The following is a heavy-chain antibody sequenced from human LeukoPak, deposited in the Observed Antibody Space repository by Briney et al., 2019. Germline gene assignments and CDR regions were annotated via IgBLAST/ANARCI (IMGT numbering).Heavy chain of an antibody. J-gene: IGHJ4*02. D-gene: IGHD5-12*01. Sequence: GASVKVSCKASGYTFTGYYMHWVRQAPGQGLEWMGWINPNSGGTNYAQKFQGRVTMARDTSISTAYMELSRLRSDDTAVYYCARTKSGYQQGLDYWGQGTLVTVSS. CDR3: ARTKSGYQQGLDY. CDR2: INPNSGGT. V-gene: IGHV1-2*02. CDR1: GYTFTGYY.